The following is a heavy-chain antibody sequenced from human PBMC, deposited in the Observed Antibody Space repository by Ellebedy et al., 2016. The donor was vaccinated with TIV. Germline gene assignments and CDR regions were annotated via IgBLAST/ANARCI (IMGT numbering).Heavy chain of an antibody. J-gene: IGHJ5*02. Sequence: ASVKVSCKASGYTFTGYYMHWVRQAPGQGLEWMGWISAYTGNTNYAQKLQGRVTMTTDTSTSTAYMELRSLRSDDTAVYYCARGHYGDSGGWFDPWGQGTLVTVSS. CDR1: GYTFTGYY. CDR3: ARGHYGDSGGWFDP. V-gene: IGHV1-18*04. CDR2: ISAYTGNT. D-gene: IGHD4-17*01.